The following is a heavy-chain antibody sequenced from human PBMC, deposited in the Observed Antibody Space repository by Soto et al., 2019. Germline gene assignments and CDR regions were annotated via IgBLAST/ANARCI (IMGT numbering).Heavy chain of an antibody. D-gene: IGHD3-16*01. CDR3: ARVGGDGYNFDY. Sequence: PSETLSLPCPVSGCSISSYYWSWIRQPPGKGLEWIGYIYYSGSTNYNPSLKSRVTISVDTSKNQFSLKLSSVTAADTAVYYCARVGGDGYNFDYWGQGTLVTVSS. J-gene: IGHJ4*02. CDR1: GCSISSYY. V-gene: IGHV4-59*01. CDR2: IYYSGST.